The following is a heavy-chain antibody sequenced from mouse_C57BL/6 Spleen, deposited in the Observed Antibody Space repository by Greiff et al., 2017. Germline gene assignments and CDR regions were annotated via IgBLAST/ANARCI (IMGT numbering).Heavy chain of an antibody. V-gene: IGHV1-26*01. Sequence: VQLQQPGSELVKPGASVKISCKASGYTFTDSSMHWVKQSPGQSLEWIGDINPSNGCTSYNQKFKGKATLTVDTSSSTAYMELLSLTSENSAVDYCARPTWDFYSFDYWGQGTTLTVSS. CDR3: ARPTWDFYSFDY. J-gene: IGHJ2*01. D-gene: IGHD4-1*01. CDR2: INPSNGCT. CDR1: GYTFTDSS.